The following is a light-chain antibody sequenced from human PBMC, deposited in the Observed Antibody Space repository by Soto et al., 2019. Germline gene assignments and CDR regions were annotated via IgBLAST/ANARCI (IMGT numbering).Light chain of an antibody. V-gene: IGKV1D-12*01. CDR3: QQSNSLPVS. J-gene: IGKJ5*01. CDR1: QGSSTW. Sequence: DIQLTQSPSPVSASVGDRVTITCRAGQGSSTWLAWYQQKPGKAPQLRIFDAASFQTRVPSKFSGSGAGTEFHLTISRQQPEDVGTYYCQQSNSLPVSFGPGPRLAMK. CDR2: DAA.